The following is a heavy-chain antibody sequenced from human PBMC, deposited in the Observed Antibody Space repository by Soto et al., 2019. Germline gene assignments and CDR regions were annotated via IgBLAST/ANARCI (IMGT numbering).Heavy chain of an antibody. CDR3: ARTMVRGVIILTGDAFDI. Sequence: GGSLRLSCAASGFTFSSYWISWVRQAPGKGLEWVANIKQDGSGKYYVDSVKGRFTISRDNAKNSLYLQMNSLRAEDTAVYYCARTMVRGVIILTGDAFDIWGQGTMVTVSS. CDR2: IKQDGSGK. CDR1: GFTFSSYW. J-gene: IGHJ3*02. D-gene: IGHD3-10*01. V-gene: IGHV3-7*03.